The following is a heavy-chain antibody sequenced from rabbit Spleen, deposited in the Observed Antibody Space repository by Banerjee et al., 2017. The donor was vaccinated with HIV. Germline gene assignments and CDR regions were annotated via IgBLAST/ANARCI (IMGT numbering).Heavy chain of an antibody. J-gene: IGHJ4*01. CDR3: ARDYGRDDFNL. CDR1: GIDFRDNVY. Sequence: QSLEESGGDLVKPGASLTLTCSGSGIDFRDNVYMCWVRQAPGKGLEWIACIAGSSSGFTYSASWAKGRFTISKTSSTTVTLQMTSLTAADTATYFCARDYGRDDFNLWGQGTLVTVS. V-gene: IGHV1S40*01. D-gene: IGHD5-1*01. CDR2: IAGSSSGFT.